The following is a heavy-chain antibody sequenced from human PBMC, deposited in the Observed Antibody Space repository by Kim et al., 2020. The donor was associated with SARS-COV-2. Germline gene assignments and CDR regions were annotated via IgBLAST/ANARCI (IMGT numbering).Heavy chain of an antibody. CDR2: INSDGSST. V-gene: IGHV3-74*01. CDR1: GFSFSTYW. D-gene: IGHD1-26*01. J-gene: IGHJ4*02. CDR3: ARDIEEWQLLGGFDY. Sequence: GGSLRLSCAASGFSFSTYWMHWVRQVPGKGLVWVSRINSDGSSTIYADSVKGRFTISRDNAKNTLYLQMNSLRGDDTAVYYCARDIEEWQLLGGFDYWGRGSLVTVSS.